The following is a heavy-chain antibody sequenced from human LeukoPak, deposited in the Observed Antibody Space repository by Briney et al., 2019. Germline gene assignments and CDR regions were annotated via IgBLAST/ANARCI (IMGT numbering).Heavy chain of an antibody. D-gene: IGHD2-15*01. CDR2: IKQDGSEK. CDR3: ARECCSGGSWQFYYYYYMDV. J-gene: IGHJ6*03. Sequence: GGSLRLSCAASGFTFSSYGMHWVRQAPGKGLEGVANIKQDGSEKYYVDSVKGRFTISRDNAKNSLYLQMNSLRAEDTAVYYCARECCSGGSWQFYYYYYMDVWGKGTTVTISS. CDR1: GFTFSSYG. V-gene: IGHV3-7*01.